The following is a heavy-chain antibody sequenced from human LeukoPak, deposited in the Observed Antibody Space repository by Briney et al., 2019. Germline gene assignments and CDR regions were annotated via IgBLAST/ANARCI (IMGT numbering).Heavy chain of an antibody. CDR1: GFTFSGYS. V-gene: IGHV3-48*02. CDR3: ARSYGYFDY. J-gene: IGHJ4*02. CDR2: ISASSTTI. D-gene: IGHD3-10*01. Sequence: AGSLRFYCAASGFTFSGYSMNWLRQAPGKGLEWVSYISASSTTIYYADSVKGRFTISRDNAKNSLFLQMNSLKDEDTAVYYCARSYGYFDYWGQGTLVTVSS.